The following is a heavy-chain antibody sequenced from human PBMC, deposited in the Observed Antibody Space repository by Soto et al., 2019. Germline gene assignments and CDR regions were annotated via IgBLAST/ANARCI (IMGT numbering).Heavy chain of an antibody. J-gene: IGHJ4*02. D-gene: IGHD5-18*01. CDR1: GYTFTNYD. Sequence: ASVKVSCKASGYTFTNYDITWVRQAAGQGLEWVGWVNPNSGYTAYAQKFVGRVTMTRNTPLRTAYMELSSLTSGDTAVYYCARSYSYGCNDYWGQGTLVTVSS. CDR2: VNPNSGYT. CDR3: ARSYSYGCNDY. V-gene: IGHV1-8*01.